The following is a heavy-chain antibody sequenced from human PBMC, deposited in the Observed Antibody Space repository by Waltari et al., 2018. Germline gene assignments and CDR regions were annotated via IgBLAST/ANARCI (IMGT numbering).Heavy chain of an antibody. J-gene: IGHJ4*02. D-gene: IGHD6-19*01. CDR1: RGTFSSYA. Sequence: QVQMVQSGAEVKKPGSSVKVSCKASRGTFSSYAISRVRKAPGQGLEWMGGIIPIFGTANYAQKFQGRVTITTDESTSTAYMELSSLRSEDTAVYYCAREVAVATAGAGPFDYWGQGTLVTVSS. CDR2: IIPIFGTA. V-gene: IGHV1-69*05. CDR3: AREVAVATAGAGPFDY.